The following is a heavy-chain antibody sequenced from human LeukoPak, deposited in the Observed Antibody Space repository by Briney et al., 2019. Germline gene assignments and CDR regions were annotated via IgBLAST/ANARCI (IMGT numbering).Heavy chain of an antibody. CDR1: GYSFTSYC. D-gene: IGHD1-26*01. V-gene: IGHV5-51*01. Sequence: GESLKISCKGSGYSFTSYCIGWVRQMPGKGLEWMGIIYPGDSDTRYSPSFQGQVTISADKSISTAYLQWSSLKASDTAMYYCARRRDLYSGSYYPLDYWGQGTLVTVSS. CDR3: ARRRDLYSGSYYPLDY. CDR2: IYPGDSDT. J-gene: IGHJ4*02.